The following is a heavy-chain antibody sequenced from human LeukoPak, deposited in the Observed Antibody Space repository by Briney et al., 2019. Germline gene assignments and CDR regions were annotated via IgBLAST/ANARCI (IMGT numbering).Heavy chain of an antibody. D-gene: IGHD3-10*01. V-gene: IGHV1-69*06. CDR3: TGDPPGTPVGFDI. CDR2: ITPMSATP. Sequence: ASVKVSCKTSAGTFSRYAISWVRQAPGQGLEWMGRITPMSATPSQTQWIQGRVTITADISTNTVYLDLSSLRSEDTALYFCTGDPPGTPVGFDIWGQGTMVTVSS. J-gene: IGHJ3*02. CDR1: AGTFSRYA.